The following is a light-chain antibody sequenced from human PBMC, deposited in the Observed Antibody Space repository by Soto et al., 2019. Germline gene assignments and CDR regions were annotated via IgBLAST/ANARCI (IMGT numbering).Light chain of an antibody. V-gene: IGKV4-1*01. CDR1: QSVFSNSNNKNC. CDR2: WAS. Sequence: DIVMTQSPDSLAVSLGERATINCKSSQSVFSNSNNKNCIAWYQQKSGQPPKLLIYWASSRESGVPDRFSGGGSGTDFTLTISSLQAEDGATYYCQHYYSIPGRFGQGTRVEIK. CDR3: QHYYSIPGR. J-gene: IGKJ1*01.